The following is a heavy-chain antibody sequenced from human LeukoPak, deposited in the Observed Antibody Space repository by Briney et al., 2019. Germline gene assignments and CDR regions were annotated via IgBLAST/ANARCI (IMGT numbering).Heavy chain of an antibody. CDR1: GYTFTSYD. CDR2: MNPNSGNT. J-gene: IGHJ4*02. Sequence: ASVKVSCKASGYTFTSYDINWVRQATGQGLERMGWMNPNSGNTGYAQKFQGRVTMTRNTSISTAYMELSSLRSEDTAVYYCAREASGSYYQNDFWGQGTLVTVSS. D-gene: IGHD1-26*01. CDR3: AREASGSYYQNDF. V-gene: IGHV1-8*01.